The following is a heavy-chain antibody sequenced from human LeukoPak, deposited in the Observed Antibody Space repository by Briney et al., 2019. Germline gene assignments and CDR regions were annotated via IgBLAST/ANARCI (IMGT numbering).Heavy chain of an antibody. CDR3: ARDVSSTPNWEFDY. CDR2: INANSGGT. V-gene: IGHV1-2*06. D-gene: IGHD1-26*01. J-gene: IGHJ4*02. CDR1: GYTFADYF. Sequence: ASVRVSCKTSGYTFADYFIHWVRQAPGQGLEYMGRINANSGGTEYQQKFQGRVTMTRDMSISTAYVEVNWLISDNTAIYYCARDVSSTPNWEFDYWGQGTTVTVSS.